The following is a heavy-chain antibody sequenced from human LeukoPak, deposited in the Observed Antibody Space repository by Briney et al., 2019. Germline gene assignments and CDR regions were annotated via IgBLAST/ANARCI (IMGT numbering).Heavy chain of an antibody. V-gene: IGHV3-64*01. CDR3: ARGGSIAARPIDY. J-gene: IGHJ4*02. D-gene: IGHD6-6*01. CDR2: ISSNGGST. CDR1: RFTFSSYA. Sequence: GGSLRLSCAASRFTFSSYAMHWVRQAPGKGLEYVSAISSNGGSTYYANSVKGRFTISRDNSKNTLFLQMGSLRAEDMAVYYCARGGSIAARPIDYWGQGTLVTVSS.